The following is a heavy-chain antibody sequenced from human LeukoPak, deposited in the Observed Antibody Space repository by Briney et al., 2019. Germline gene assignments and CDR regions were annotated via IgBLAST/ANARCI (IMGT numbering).Heavy chain of an antibody. CDR3: ARGVIVVVPAAKTPLNWFDP. CDR1: GGSFSGYY. D-gene: IGHD2-2*01. J-gene: IGHJ5*02. CDR2: INHSGST. V-gene: IGHV4-34*01. Sequence: SETLSLTCAVYGGSFSGYYWSWIRQPPGEGLEWIGEINHSGSTNYNPSLKSRVTISVDTSKNQFSLKLGSVTAADTAVYYCARGVIVVVPAAKTPLNWFDPWGQGTLVTVSS.